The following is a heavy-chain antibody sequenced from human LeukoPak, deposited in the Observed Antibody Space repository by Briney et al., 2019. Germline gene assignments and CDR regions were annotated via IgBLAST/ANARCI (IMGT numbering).Heavy chain of an antibody. Sequence: SETLSLTCTVSGGSISSSSYYWGWIRQPPGKGLEWIGSIYYSGSTYYNPSLKSRVTISVDTSKNQFSLKLSSVTAADTAVYYCARQNDYVWGSYRKKGYYYYMDVWGKGTTVTASS. J-gene: IGHJ6*03. CDR2: IYYSGST. V-gene: IGHV4-39*01. CDR3: ARQNDYVWGSYRKKGYYYYMDV. D-gene: IGHD3-16*02. CDR1: GGSISSSSYY.